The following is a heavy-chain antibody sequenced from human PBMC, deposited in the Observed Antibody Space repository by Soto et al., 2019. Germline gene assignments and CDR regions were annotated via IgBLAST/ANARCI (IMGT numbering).Heavy chain of an antibody. V-gene: IGHV4-4*07. CDR2: IYTSGST. J-gene: IGHJ3*02. Sequence: PSETLSLTCTVSGGSISSYYWSWIRQPAGKGLEWIGRIYTSGSTNYNPSLKSRVTMSVDTSKSQFSLKLSSVTAADTAVYYCARVATMVRGPDAFDIWGQGTMVTVSS. CDR1: GGSISSYY. D-gene: IGHD3-10*01. CDR3: ARVATMVRGPDAFDI.